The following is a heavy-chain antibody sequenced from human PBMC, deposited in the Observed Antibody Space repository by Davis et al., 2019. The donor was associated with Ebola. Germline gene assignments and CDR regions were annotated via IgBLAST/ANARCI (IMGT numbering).Heavy chain of an antibody. CDR1: VIIFSSYA. D-gene: IGHD3-3*01. Sequence: GESLNTSCTDSVIIFSSYAMPLVRQAPATGLECVSAISGRGGSTYYADSVKCRFTISRDNSKKTLYLQMNSLRAEDTAVYYCAKSGLSFGVVKYHYGMDVWGKGTTVTVSS. CDR2: ISGRGGST. J-gene: IGHJ6*04. V-gene: IGHV3-23*01. CDR3: AKSGLSFGVVKYHYGMDV.